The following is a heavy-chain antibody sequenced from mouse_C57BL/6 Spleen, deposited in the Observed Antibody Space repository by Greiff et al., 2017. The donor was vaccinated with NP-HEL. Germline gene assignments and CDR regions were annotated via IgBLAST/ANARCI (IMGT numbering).Heavy chain of an antibody. D-gene: IGHD1-1*01. CDR2: IYPGNSDT. Sequence: EVQLQQSGTVLARPGASVKMSCKTSGYTFTSYWMHWVKQRPGQGLEWIGAIYPGNSDTSYNQKFKGKAKLTAVTSASTAYMELSSLTNEDSAVYYCTRCLITTVVAPYFDCWGKGTTLTVSS. V-gene: IGHV1-5*01. CDR1: GYTFTSYW. J-gene: IGHJ2*01. CDR3: TRCLITTVVAPYFDC.